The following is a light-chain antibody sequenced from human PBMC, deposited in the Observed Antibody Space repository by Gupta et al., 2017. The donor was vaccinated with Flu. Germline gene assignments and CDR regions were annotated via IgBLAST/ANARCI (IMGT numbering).Light chain of an antibody. V-gene: IGKV3-20*01. Sequence: GTLSLPRGEGAPLSWRATQNVGNHYVALFQQQAGQAPRLLNPQASTRAPGIPDRFSGGWSGADFTLTVSRLEPEDFAVYYCQQYAYAPWTFGQGTKVEIK. CDR2: QAS. CDR1: QNVGNHY. CDR3: QQYAYAPWT. J-gene: IGKJ1*01.